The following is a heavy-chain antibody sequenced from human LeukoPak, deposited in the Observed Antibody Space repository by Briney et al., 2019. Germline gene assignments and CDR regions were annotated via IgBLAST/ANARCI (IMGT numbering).Heavy chain of an antibody. CDR2: IRKDGSDK. D-gene: IGHD7-27*01. CDR3: AKDSNWAFDY. V-gene: IGHV3-30*02. Sequence: GGSLRLSCGASGFTFSRYGMNLFRQAPGKGLEWVAYIRKDGSDKYYADSVKGRFTISRDSSKNMVYLQMNSLRAEDTAVYYCAKDSNWAFDYWGQGTLVSVSS. J-gene: IGHJ4*02. CDR1: GFTFSRYG.